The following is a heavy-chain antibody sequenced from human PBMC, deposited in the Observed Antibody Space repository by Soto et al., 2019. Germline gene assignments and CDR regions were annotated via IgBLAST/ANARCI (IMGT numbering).Heavy chain of an antibody. V-gene: IGHV1-69*13. CDR1: VGTFSSYA. CDR2: IIPIFGTA. Sequence: GASVKVSCKASVGTFSSYAISWVRHAPGQGLEWMGGIIPIFGTANYAQKFQGRVTITADESTSTAYMELSSLRSEDTAVYYCARADIVVVVAATVTTSGGNYYYYGMDVWGQGTTVTVSS. D-gene: IGHD2-15*01. J-gene: IGHJ6*02. CDR3: ARADIVVVVAATVTTSGGNYYYYGMDV.